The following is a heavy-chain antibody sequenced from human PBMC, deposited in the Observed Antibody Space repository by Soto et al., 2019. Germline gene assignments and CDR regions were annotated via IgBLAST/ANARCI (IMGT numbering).Heavy chain of an antibody. CDR2: INHSGST. Sequence: SETLSLTCAVYGGSFSGYYWSWIRQPPGKGLEWIGEINHSGSTNYNPSLKSRVTISVDTSKNQFSLKLSSVTAADTAVYYCARVHRALWLLWYYGMDVWGQGTTVTVSS. D-gene: IGHD5-18*01. J-gene: IGHJ6*02. V-gene: IGHV4-34*01. CDR3: ARVHRALWLLWYYGMDV. CDR1: GGSFSGYY.